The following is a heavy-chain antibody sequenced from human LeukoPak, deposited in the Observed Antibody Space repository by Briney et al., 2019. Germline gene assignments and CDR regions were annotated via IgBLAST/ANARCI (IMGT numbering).Heavy chain of an antibody. CDR2: IKQDGSEK. D-gene: IGHD4-17*01. CDR1: GFTLSTYW. V-gene: IGHV3-7*03. Sequence: GGSLRLSCAASGFTLSTYWMNWVRQAPGKGLEWVATIKQDGSEKYYVDSVKGRFTISRDNAKNSLYLQMNSLRAEDTAVYFCAKDLGIYGDYFWAFDYWGQGTLVTVSS. CDR3: AKDLGIYGDYFWAFDY. J-gene: IGHJ4*02.